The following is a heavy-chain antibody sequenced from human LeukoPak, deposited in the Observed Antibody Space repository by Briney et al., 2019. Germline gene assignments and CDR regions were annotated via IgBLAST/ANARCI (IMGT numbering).Heavy chain of an antibody. CDR1: GFTFSGSA. CDR3: ARDLFESACDY. V-gene: IGHV3-73*01. CDR2: IRSKTNNYAT. D-gene: IGHD2-21*01. J-gene: IGHJ4*02. Sequence: PGGSLRLSCAASGFTFSGSALHWVRQASGKGLEWICRIRSKTNNYATTYAASVTGRFTLSRDDAENTAYLQMNSLRAEDSAVYYCARDLFESACDYWGQGTLVTVSS.